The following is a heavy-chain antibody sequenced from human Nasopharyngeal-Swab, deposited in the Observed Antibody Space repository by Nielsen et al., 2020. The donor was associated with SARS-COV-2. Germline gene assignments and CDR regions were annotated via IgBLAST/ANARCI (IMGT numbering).Heavy chain of an antibody. CDR3: VRWSGGWAFDI. D-gene: IGHD2-15*01. CDR1: GFTFNNYG. V-gene: IGHV3-33*03. Sequence: GGSLRLSCAASGFTFNNYGMHWVRQAPGKGLEWVAAMWYDGTNKYYLDSVKDRFTISRDNSKNTVYLQMNSLRAEETAFYYCVRWSGGWAFDIGGQGTMVTVSS. CDR2: MWYDGTNK. J-gene: IGHJ3*02.